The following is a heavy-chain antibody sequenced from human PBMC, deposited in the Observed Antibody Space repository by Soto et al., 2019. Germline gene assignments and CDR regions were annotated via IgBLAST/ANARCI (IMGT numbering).Heavy chain of an antibody. CDR3: AMSDVPYFYSVIEA. CDR1: GGPFSSQA. J-gene: IGHJ6*02. D-gene: IGHD3-16*02. CDR2: IIPILGST. V-gene: IGHV1-69*01. Sequence: QVQVEQSGAEVKKPGSSLKVSCKTSGGPFSSQAFNWVRQARGHGLEWMGGIIPILGSTTYAQKFQARVTFTADESTSTVYMELRILKSEDTDTYFGAMSDVPYFYSVIEAWGRGTTVTVSS.